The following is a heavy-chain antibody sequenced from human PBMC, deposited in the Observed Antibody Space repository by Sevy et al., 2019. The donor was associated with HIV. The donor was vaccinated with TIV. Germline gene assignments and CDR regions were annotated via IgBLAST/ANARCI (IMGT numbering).Heavy chain of an antibody. CDR3: ARWRGAQSEFDY. CDR1: GFTFSSYW. J-gene: IGHJ4*02. D-gene: IGHD3-3*01. V-gene: IGHV3-7*01. Sequence: GGSLRLSCAASGFTFSSYWMSWVRQAPGKGLEWVADIKKDGSVKLYADAVKGQFTISRDNAENSVDLQMKSLRAEDTAVYFCARWRGAQSEFDYWGQGTRVTVSS. CDR2: IKKDGSVK.